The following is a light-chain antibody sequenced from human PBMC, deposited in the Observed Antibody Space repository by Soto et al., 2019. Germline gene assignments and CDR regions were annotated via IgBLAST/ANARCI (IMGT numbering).Light chain of an antibody. CDR1: SSDVGGYNY. CDR3: ISYTSSSTYV. CDR2: DVS. Sequence: QSALTQPASVSGSPGQSITISCSGTSSDVGGYNYVSWYQHHPGKAPKLMIYDVSYRPSGVSNRFSGSKSGNTASLTISGLQAEDEADYHCISYTSSSTYVFGAGTK. J-gene: IGLJ1*01. V-gene: IGLV2-14*01.